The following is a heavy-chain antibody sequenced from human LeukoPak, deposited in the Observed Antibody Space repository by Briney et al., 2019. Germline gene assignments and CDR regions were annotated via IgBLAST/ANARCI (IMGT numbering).Heavy chain of an antibody. D-gene: IGHD4-17*01. CDR3: AKRSPVTTYYFDS. V-gene: IGHV3-23*01. CDR1: RFTFSSYG. Sequence: GGSLRLSCAASRFTFSSYGMSWVRQAPGKGLEWVSSMSASGGSTLYADSVKGRFTIFRDNSKNMLYLQMNSLRDEDTAVYHCAKRSPVTTYYFDSWGQGTLVTVSS. CDR2: MSASGGST. J-gene: IGHJ4*02.